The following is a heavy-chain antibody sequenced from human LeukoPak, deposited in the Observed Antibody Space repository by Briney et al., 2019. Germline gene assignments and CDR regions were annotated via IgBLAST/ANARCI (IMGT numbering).Heavy chain of an antibody. V-gene: IGHV3-74*01. CDR3: ARDVSRYDFWSGYHLDY. D-gene: IGHD3-3*01. CDR2: INTDGSST. Sequence: GGSLRLSCAASGFTFSDYYMSWIRQAPGKGLVWVSRINTDGSSTSYADSVKGRFTISRDNAKNTLYLQMNSLRAEDTAVYYCARDVSRYDFWSGYHLDYWGQGTLVTVSS. CDR1: GFTFSDYY. J-gene: IGHJ4*02.